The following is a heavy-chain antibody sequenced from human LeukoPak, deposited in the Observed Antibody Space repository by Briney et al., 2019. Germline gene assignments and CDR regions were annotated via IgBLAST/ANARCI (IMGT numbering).Heavy chain of an antibody. CDR1: GGSISSSSYY. Sequence: SETLSLTCTVSGGSISSSSYYWGWIRQPPGKGLEWIGYIYYSGSTNYNPSLKSRVTISVDTSKNQFSLKLSSVTAADTAVYYCAREYQPPKTGYEGVWFDPWGQGTLVTVSS. J-gene: IGHJ5*02. V-gene: IGHV4-61*05. D-gene: IGHD2-2*01. CDR3: AREYQPPKTGYEGVWFDP. CDR2: IYYSGST.